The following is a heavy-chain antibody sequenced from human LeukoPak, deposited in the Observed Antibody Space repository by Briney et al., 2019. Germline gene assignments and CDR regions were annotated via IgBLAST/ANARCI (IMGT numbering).Heavy chain of an antibody. CDR2: IYPGDSDT. V-gene: IGHV5-51*01. Sequence: GESLKISCKGSGYSFTSYWIGWVRQMPGKGLEWMGIIYPGDSDTRYSPSFQGQVTISADKSSSTAYLQWSSLKASDTAMYYCARLSSSSWYVWEPSGYWGQGTLVTVSS. CDR3: ARLSSSSWYVWEPSGY. CDR1: GYSFTSYW. J-gene: IGHJ4*02. D-gene: IGHD6-13*01.